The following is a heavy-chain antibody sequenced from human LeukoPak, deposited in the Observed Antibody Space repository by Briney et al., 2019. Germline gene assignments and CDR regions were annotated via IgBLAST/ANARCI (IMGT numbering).Heavy chain of an antibody. D-gene: IGHD3-22*01. CDR1: GFTFDDYA. CDR2: ISWNSGSI. CDR3: ARDIYDTSGLYYFDF. Sequence: GRSLRLSCAASGFTFDDYAMHWVRQAPGKGLEWVSGISWNSGSIGYADSVKGRFTISRDNAKNSLYLQMNSLRAEDTAFYYCARDIYDTSGLYYFDFWGQGTLVTVSS. V-gene: IGHV3-9*01. J-gene: IGHJ4*02.